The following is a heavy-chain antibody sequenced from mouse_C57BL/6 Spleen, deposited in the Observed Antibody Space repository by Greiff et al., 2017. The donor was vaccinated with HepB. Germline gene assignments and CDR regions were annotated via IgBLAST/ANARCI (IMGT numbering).Heavy chain of an antibody. Sequence: QVHVKQPGAELVRPGSSVKLSCKASGYTFTSYWMDWVKQRPGQGLEWIGNIYPSDSETHYNQKFKDKATLTVDKSSSTAYMQLSSLTSEDSAVYYCARGVVATKFAYWGQGTLVTVSA. D-gene: IGHD1-1*01. CDR3: ARGVVATKFAY. CDR2: IYPSDSET. V-gene: IGHV1-61*01. J-gene: IGHJ3*01. CDR1: GYTFTSYW.